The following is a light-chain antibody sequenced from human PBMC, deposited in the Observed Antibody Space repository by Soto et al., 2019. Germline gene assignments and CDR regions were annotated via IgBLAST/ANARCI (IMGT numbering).Light chain of an antibody. J-gene: IGKJ1*01. Sequence: EIVMTQSPATLAVSAGERATLSCMASQSVSNNLAWYQQKRGQAPRLLIYGASTRATGIPARFSGSGSGTEFTLIISSLQSEDFAVYYCQQYNKWPLITFGQGTKVHIK. CDR3: QQYNKWPLIT. CDR1: QSVSNN. V-gene: IGKV3-15*01. CDR2: GAS.